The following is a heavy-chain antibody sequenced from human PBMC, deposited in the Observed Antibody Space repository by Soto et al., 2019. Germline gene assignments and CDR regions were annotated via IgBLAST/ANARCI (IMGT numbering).Heavy chain of an antibody. D-gene: IGHD5-12*01. J-gene: IGHJ4*02. CDR3: ATGVELATVDS. Sequence: VQLVQSGAEVKKPGSSVRISCKASGGIFTSSVINWVRQAPGQGLEWMGGIIPLFGTANYAQRFQGRVTITADESTSTAYMELSSLRSEDTALYYCATGVELATVDSWGQGTLVTVSS. CDR1: GGIFTSSV. V-gene: IGHV1-69*01. CDR2: IIPLFGTA.